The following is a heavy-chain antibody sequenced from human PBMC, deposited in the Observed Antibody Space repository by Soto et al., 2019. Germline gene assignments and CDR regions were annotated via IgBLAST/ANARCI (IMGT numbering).Heavy chain of an antibody. CDR3: ASASSGWYGVSGMDV. Sequence: PSETLSLTCTVSGGSISSGDYYWSWIRQPPGKGLEWIGYIYYSGSTYYNPSLKSRVTISVDTSKNQFSLKLSSVTAADTAVYYCASASSGWYGVSGMDVWGQGTTVTVS. V-gene: IGHV4-30-4*01. CDR1: GGSISSGDYY. CDR2: IYYSGST. D-gene: IGHD6-19*01. J-gene: IGHJ6*02.